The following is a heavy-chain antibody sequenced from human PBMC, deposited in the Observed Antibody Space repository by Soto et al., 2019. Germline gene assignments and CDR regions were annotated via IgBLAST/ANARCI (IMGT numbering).Heavy chain of an antibody. J-gene: IGHJ4*02. V-gene: IGHV1-2*02. D-gene: IGHD2-21*02. CDR1: GYTFTGYH. Sequence: ASVKVSCKASGYTFTGYHMHWVRQAPGQGLEWMGWINPNSGVTIYAQKFQGRVIMTRETTITTAYMELSRLTSDDTAVYYCARRPGLLVTPIHGYWGQGTLATVSS. CDR2: INPNSGVT. CDR3: ARRPGLLVTPIHGY.